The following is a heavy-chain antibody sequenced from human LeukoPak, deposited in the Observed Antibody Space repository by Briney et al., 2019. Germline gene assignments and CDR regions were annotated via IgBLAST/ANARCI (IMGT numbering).Heavy chain of an antibody. V-gene: IGHV3-53*01. Sequence: GGSLRLSCAASGFTVSSNYMSWVRQAPGKGLEWVSVIYGGGSTYYADSVKGRFTISGDTSKNTLYLQMNSLRAEDTAVYYCASWPGGWYGEDSWGQGTLVTVSS. D-gene: IGHD6-19*01. CDR2: IYGGGST. CDR3: ASWPGGWYGEDS. CDR1: GFTVSSNY. J-gene: IGHJ4*02.